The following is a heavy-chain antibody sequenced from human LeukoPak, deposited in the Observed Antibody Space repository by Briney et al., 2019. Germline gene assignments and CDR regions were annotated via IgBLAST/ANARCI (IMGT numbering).Heavy chain of an antibody. CDR3: ASAVAAARPYYYYYMDV. V-gene: IGHV1-69*05. J-gene: IGHJ6*03. CDR2: ILPIFGTA. CDR1: GGTFSSYA. D-gene: IGHD6-13*01. Sequence: SVKVSCKASGGTFSSYAISWVRQAPGQGLEWMGGILPIFGTANNAQKFQGRVTITTDESTSTAYMELSSLRSEDTAVYYCASAVAAARPYYYYYMDVWGKGTTVTVSS.